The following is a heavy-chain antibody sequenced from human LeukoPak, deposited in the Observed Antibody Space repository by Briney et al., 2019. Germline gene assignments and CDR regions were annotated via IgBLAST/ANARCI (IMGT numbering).Heavy chain of an antibody. D-gene: IGHD3-10*01. CDR1: GGSISSSSYY. CDR2: IYYSGST. CDR3: ARDNYYGSGSYYYHFDY. J-gene: IGHJ4*02. V-gene: IGHV4-39*07. Sequence: PSETLSLTCTVSGGSISSSSYYWGWIRQPPGKGLEWIGSIYYSGSTYYNPSLKSRVTISVDTSKNQFSLKLSSVTAADTAVYYCARDNYYGSGSYYYHFDYWGQGTLVTVSS.